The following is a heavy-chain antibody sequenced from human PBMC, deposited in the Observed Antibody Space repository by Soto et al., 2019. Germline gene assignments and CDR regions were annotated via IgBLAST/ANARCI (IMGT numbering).Heavy chain of an antibody. CDR2: ISYDGSNK. D-gene: IGHD4-17*01. CDR1: GFTFSSYG. J-gene: IGHJ4*02. Sequence: QVQLVESGGGVVQPGRSLRLSCAASGFTFSSYGMHWVRQAPGKGLEWVAVISYDGSNKYYADSVKGRFTISRDNSKNTLHLQMNSRRAEDTAVYYCAKDIDYGDSELFDCWGQGTLVTVSS. CDR3: AKDIDYGDSELFDC. V-gene: IGHV3-30*18.